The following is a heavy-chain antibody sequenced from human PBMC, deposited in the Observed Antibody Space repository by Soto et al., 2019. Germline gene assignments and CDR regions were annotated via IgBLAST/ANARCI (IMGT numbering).Heavy chain of an antibody. V-gene: IGHV1-2*04. CDR1: GYTFTGYY. CDR3: ARGGEAELAPDAFDI. J-gene: IGHJ3*02. CDR2: INPNSGGT. Sequence: ASVKVSCKASGYTFTGYYMHWVRQAPGQGLEWMGWINPNSGGTNYAQKLQGWVTMTRDTSISTAYMELSRLRSDDTDVYDCARGGEAELAPDAFDIWGQGTMVTVSS. D-gene: IGHD3-16*01.